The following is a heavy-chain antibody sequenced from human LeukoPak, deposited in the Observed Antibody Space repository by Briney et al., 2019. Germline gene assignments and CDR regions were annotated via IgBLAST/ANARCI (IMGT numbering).Heavy chain of an antibody. D-gene: IGHD4-17*01. CDR3: ARGRLRGLDY. J-gene: IGHJ4*02. V-gene: IGHV3-48*03. Sequence: GGSLRLSCAASGFTFDDYGMSWVRQAPGKGLEWISYISNSGITIYYTDSVKGRFTISRDNAKNSLYLQMNSLRAEDTAVYYCARGRLRGLDYWGQGTLVTVSS. CDR1: GFTFDDYG. CDR2: ISNSGITI.